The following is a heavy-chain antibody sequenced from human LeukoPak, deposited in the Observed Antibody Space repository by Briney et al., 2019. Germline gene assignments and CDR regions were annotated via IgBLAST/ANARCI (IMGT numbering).Heavy chain of an antibody. D-gene: IGHD3-22*01. CDR3: ARVGDYYDSSGYYFDY. J-gene: IGHJ4*02. CDR2: IYYSGST. CDR1: GGSISSGGYY. Sequence: SETLSLTCTVSGGSISSGGYYWSWIRQHPGKGLEWIGYIYYSGSTYYNPSLKSRVTISVDTSKNQFSLKLSSVTAADTAVYYCARVGDYYDSSGYYFDYWGQGTLVTVSS. V-gene: IGHV4-31*03.